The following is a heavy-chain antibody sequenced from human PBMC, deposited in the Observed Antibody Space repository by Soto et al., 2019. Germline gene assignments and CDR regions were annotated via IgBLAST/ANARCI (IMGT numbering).Heavy chain of an antibody. V-gene: IGHV3-30-3*01. Sequence: QVQLVESGGGVVQPGRSLRLSCAASGFTFNTYVMHWVRQAPGKGLEWVAVISSDGSNKYYADSVKGRFTISRDNSKNTLYLQMSSLRAEDTAGYHCARDGSSSWLDCWGQGTLVTVSS. J-gene: IGHJ4*02. CDR3: ARDGSSSWLDC. CDR2: ISSDGSNK. D-gene: IGHD6-13*01. CDR1: GFTFNTYV.